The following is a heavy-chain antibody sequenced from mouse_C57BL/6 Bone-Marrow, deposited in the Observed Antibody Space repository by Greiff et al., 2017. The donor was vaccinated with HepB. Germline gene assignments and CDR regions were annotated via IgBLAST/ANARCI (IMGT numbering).Heavy chain of an antibody. CDR2: INPNNGGT. J-gene: IGHJ3*01. V-gene: IGHV1-26*01. D-gene: IGHD1-1*01. CDR3: ARDDYYGSSYGFAY. CDR1: GYTFTDYY. Sequence: EVQLQQSGPELVKPGASVKISCKASGYTFTDYYMNWVKQSHGKSLEWIGDINPNNGGTSYNQKFKGKATLTVDKSSSTAYMALRSLTSEDSAVYYCARDDYYGSSYGFAYWGQGTLVTVSA.